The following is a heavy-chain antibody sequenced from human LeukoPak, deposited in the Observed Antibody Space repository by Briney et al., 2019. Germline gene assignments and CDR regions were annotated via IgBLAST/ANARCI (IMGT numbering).Heavy chain of an antibody. V-gene: IGHV3-23*01. CDR3: AKGSRGSNVLVWFGASATGMDV. J-gene: IGHJ6*02. CDR1: GFTFSPYA. Sequence: GGSLRLSCAASGFTFSPYAMSWVRQAPGKGLEWVSAISVNGNSIYYADPVKGRFTISRDNSKSTLYLQMDSLRAEDTAVYYCAKGSRGSNVLVWFGASATGMDVWGQGTTVTVSS. CDR2: ISVNGNSI. D-gene: IGHD3-10*01.